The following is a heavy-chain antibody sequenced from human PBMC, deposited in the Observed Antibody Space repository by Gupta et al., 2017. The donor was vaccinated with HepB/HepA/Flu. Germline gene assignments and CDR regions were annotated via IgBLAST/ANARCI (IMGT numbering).Heavy chain of an antibody. V-gene: IGHV3-74*01. J-gene: IGHJ4*02. CDR2: MNQHGSVI. D-gene: IGHD2-8*02. CDR3: SRDTVGPYDY. Sequence: EVQLAESGGGLVQPGGSLRLSCAASGFTVSSYWMHWVRQAPGKGLVWVSRMNQHGSVINYADSVKGRFTISRDNTKNALYLQMNSRRAEDTAIYFCSRDTVGPYDYWGQGTLVTVSS. CDR1: GFTVSSYW.